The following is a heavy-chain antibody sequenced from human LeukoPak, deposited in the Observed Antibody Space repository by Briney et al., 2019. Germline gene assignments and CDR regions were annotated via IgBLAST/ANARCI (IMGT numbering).Heavy chain of an antibody. D-gene: IGHD6-6*01. J-gene: IGHJ4*02. CDR1: GGSISSYY. CDR2: IYYSGST. Sequence: SETLSLTCTVSGGSISSYYWSWIRQPPGKGLEWIGYIYYSGSTNYNPSLKSRVTISVDTSKNQFSLKLSSVTAADTAVYYCAREEEKGSSLDYWGQGTLVTVSS. V-gene: IGHV4-59*01. CDR3: AREEEKGSSLDY.